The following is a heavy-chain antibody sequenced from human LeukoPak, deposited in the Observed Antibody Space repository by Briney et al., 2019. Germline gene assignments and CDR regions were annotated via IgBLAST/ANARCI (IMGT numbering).Heavy chain of an antibody. Sequence: GGSLRLSCAASGFTFNSYAMTWDRQAPGKGLEWVSAVSGSGGSTYYPDSVEGRFTISRDNPKNTLFLQMNSLRAEDTAAYFCAKRGVVIRVILVGFHKEAYYFDSWGQGALVTVSS. D-gene: IGHD3-22*01. CDR2: VSGSGGST. CDR3: AKRGVVIRVILVGFHKEAYYFDS. J-gene: IGHJ4*02. V-gene: IGHV3-23*01. CDR1: GFTFNSYA.